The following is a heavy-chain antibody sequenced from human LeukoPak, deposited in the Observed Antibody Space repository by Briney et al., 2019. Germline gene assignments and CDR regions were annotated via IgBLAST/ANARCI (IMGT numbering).Heavy chain of an antibody. V-gene: IGHV3-49*04. J-gene: IGHJ4*02. D-gene: IGHD3-10*01. CDR1: GFTFGDYA. CDR3: AKDLHYGSADY. CDR2: IRSKAYGGTT. Sequence: GGSLRLSCTTSGFTFGDYAMSWVRQAPGKGLEWVGFIRSKAYGGTTEYAASVKGRFTISRDNAKNALYLQMNSLRAEDTAVYYCAKDLHYGSADYWGQGTLVTVSS.